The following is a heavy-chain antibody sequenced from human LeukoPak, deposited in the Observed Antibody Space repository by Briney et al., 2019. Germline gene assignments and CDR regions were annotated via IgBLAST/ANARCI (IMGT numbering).Heavy chain of an antibody. J-gene: IGHJ4*02. CDR3: ARGGIQLWRSYFDY. V-gene: IGHV3-33*01. CDR1: GFTFSSYG. Sequence: GGSLRLSCAASGFTFSSYGMHWVRQAPGKGLEWVAVIWYDGSNKYYADSVKGRFTISRDNSKNTLYLQMNSLRAEDTAVYYCARGGIQLWRSYFDYWGQGTLVTVSS. CDR2: IWYDGSNK. D-gene: IGHD5-18*01.